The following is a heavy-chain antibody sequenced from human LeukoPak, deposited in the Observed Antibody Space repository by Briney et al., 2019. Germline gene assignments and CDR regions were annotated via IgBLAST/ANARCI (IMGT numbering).Heavy chain of an antibody. D-gene: IGHD2-15*01. CDR1: GGSISSCYY. CDR3: ARQGEHCDGGSCFPFHY. Sequence: PSETLSLTCTVSGGSISSCYYWGWVRPPPGKGLEWIGTGYYSGRTYYNPSLKSRLTISVDTSKNQFSLKLNSVTAADTAIYYCARQGEHCDGGSCFPFHYWGQGTLVTVSS. V-gene: IGHV4-39*01. J-gene: IGHJ4*02. CDR2: GYYSGRT.